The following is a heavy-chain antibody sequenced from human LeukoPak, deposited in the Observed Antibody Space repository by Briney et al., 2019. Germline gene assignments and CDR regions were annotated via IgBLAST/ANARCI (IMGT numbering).Heavy chain of an antibody. D-gene: IGHD3-3*01. Sequence: GGSLRLSCAASEFSVGSNYMTWVRQAPGKGLEWVSLIYSGGSTYYAASVKGRFAISRDNSKNTLYLQMNSLRAEDTAVYYCATGPRGTIDYMDVWGKGTTVTVSS. CDR1: EFSVGSNY. CDR2: IYSGGST. V-gene: IGHV3-66*02. CDR3: ATGPRGTIDYMDV. J-gene: IGHJ6*03.